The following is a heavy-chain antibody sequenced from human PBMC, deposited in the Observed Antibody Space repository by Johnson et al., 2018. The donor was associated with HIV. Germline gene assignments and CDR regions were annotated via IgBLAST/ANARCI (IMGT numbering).Heavy chain of an antibody. D-gene: IGHD5-12*01. Sequence: MLLVESGGGLVQPGGSLRLSCAASRFTFRSYAMTWVRQAPGKGLEWVSSISGDGDITIYADSVKARFTIARDNLKNTLYLQMNSLKTEDTAVYYCTTGLSSGKGAFDIWGQGTMVTVSS. V-gene: IGHV3-23*04. CDR1: RFTFRSYA. CDR2: ISGDGDIT. J-gene: IGHJ3*02. CDR3: TTGLSSGKGAFDI.